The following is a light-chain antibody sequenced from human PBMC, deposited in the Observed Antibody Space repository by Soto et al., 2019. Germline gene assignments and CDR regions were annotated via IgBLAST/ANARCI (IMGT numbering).Light chain of an antibody. Sequence: QSVLTQPPSVSGAPGQRVTISCTGSSSNIGAPYNVHWYQQLPGTVPKLLIYANNNRPSGVPDRFSGSRSGTSASLAITGLQAGDEADYHCAAWDDSLNGPVFGGGTKLTVL. V-gene: IGLV1-40*01. CDR1: SSNIGAPYN. CDR3: AAWDDSLNGPV. CDR2: ANN. J-gene: IGLJ3*02.